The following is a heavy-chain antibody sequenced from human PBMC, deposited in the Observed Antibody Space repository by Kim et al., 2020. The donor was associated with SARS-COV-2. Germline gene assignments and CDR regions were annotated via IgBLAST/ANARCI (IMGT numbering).Heavy chain of an antibody. Sequence: ASVKVSCKASGYTFTGYYMHWVRQATGQGLEWMGWINPNSGGTNYAQKFQGWVTMTRDTSISTAYMELSRLRSDDTAVYYCARGPRSSSTSPHDAFDIWGQGTMVTVSS. J-gene: IGHJ3*02. CDR3: ARGPRSSSTSPHDAFDI. CDR1: GYTFTGYY. D-gene: IGHD2-2*01. V-gene: IGHV1-2*04. CDR2: INPNSGGT.